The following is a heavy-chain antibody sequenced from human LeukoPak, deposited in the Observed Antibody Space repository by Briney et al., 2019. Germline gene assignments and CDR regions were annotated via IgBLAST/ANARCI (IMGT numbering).Heavy chain of an antibody. CDR2: IKSKANGGTT. J-gene: IGHJ4*02. CDR1: GFTFSNAW. CDR3: TPEIRWEFGNVDI. V-gene: IGHV3-15*05. D-gene: IGHD1-26*01. Sequence: PGGSLTLSCTACGFTFSNAWMRWVRQAPGKGLEWVGRIKSKANGGTTEYAASVKGRFTISRDDSKYTLYLHMRSLKIEDTAVYYCTPEIRWEFGNVDICGQGTLLTVSS.